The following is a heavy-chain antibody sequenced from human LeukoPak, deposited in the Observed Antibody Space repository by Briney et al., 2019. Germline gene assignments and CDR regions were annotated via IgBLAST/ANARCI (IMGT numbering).Heavy chain of an antibody. CDR2: ILPDGSQK. J-gene: IGHJ4*02. CDR3: GRLAHNAWYAIDF. Sequence: GGSLRLSCAASGFTFSIYNMNWVRLAPGKGLEWLANILPDGSQKYYVDSVKGRFTISRDNPKNSLYLQINNLRAEDTAVYYCGRLAHNAWYAIDFWGQGTLVTVSS. V-gene: IGHV3-7*01. CDR1: GFTFSIYN. D-gene: IGHD2-2*01.